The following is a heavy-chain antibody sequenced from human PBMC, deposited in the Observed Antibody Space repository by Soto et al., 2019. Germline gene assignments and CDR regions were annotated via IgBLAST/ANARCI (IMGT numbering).Heavy chain of an antibody. V-gene: IGHV4-59*01. Sequence: PXETLSLTCTVSGGSISSYYLSWIRQPPGKGLEWIGYIYYSGSTNYNPSLKSRVTISVDTSKNQFSLKLSSVTAADTAVYYCARAAYDILTGYSKFDYWGQGTLVTVSS. CDR3: ARAAYDILTGYSKFDY. CDR1: GGSISSYY. D-gene: IGHD3-9*01. CDR2: IYYSGST. J-gene: IGHJ4*02.